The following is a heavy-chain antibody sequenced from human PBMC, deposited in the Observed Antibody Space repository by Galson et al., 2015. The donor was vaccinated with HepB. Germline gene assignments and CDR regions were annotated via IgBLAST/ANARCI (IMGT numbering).Heavy chain of an antibody. J-gene: IGHJ5*02. V-gene: IGHV1-18*01. Sequence: SVKVSCKASGYTFTSYGISWVRQAPGQGLEWMGWISAYNGNTNYAQKLQGRVTMTTDTSTSTAYMELRSLRSDDTAVYYCARSVSTVLRYFDWLSPFGSYVCFNAWWIPENWFDPWGQGTLVTVSS. CDR3: ARSVSTVLRYFDWLSPFGSYVCFNAWWIPENWFDP. CDR1: GYTFTSYG. CDR2: ISAYNGNT. D-gene: IGHD3-9*01.